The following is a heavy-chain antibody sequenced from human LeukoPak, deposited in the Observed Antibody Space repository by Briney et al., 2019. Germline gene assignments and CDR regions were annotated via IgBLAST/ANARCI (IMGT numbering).Heavy chain of an antibody. J-gene: IGHJ4*02. CDR1: GFTFSSYW. CDR3: ARVPTGDGDYFDY. CDR2: IKQDGSEK. D-gene: IGHD3-16*01. V-gene: IGHV3-7*01. Sequence: GGSLRLSCAASGFTFSSYWMGWVRQAPGKGLEWVANIKQDGSEKYYVDSVKGRFTISRDNAKNSLYLQMNSLRAEDTAVYYCARVPTGDGDYFDYWGQGTLVTVSS.